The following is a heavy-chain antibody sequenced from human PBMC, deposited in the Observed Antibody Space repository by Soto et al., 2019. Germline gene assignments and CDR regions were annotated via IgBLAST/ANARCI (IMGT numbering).Heavy chain of an antibody. Sequence: EVQLLESGGGLVQPGGSLRLSCAASEFTLSNYAMTWVRQAPGKGLEWVSGITSVGNTLYADSVKGRFIISRDNTKNTMYLQMNSLRAEDTALYYCAKLTGYPDCWGQGTLVTVSS. CDR2: ITSVGNT. D-gene: IGHD5-12*01. CDR3: AKLTGYPDC. V-gene: IGHV3-23*01. J-gene: IGHJ4*02. CDR1: EFTLSNYA.